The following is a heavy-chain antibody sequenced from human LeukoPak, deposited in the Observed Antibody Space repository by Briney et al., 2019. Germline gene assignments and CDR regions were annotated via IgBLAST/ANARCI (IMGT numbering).Heavy chain of an antibody. D-gene: IGHD5-18*01. Sequence: PRGSLRLSCAASGFTFGDYAMHWVRQAPGKGLEWVAVMSYDGTHKYYADSVKGRFTISRDNSKHTLYLQMNNLRDEDTAVYYCAKKKAGYPYTAIAFWGQGTLVT. CDR2: MSYDGTHK. CDR1: GFTFGDYA. J-gene: IGHJ4*02. CDR3: AKKKAGYPYTAIAF. V-gene: IGHV3-30*18.